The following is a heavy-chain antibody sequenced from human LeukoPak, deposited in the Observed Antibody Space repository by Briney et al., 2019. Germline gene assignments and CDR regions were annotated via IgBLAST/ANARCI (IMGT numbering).Heavy chain of an antibody. Sequence: SETLSLTCTVSGGSISSGGYYWSWIRQHPGKGLEWIGYIYYSGSTYYNPSLKSRVTISVDTSKNQFSLKLGSVTAADTAIYYCARVSVAGTGPDYWGQGTLVTVSS. D-gene: IGHD6-13*01. CDR2: IYYSGST. CDR1: GGSISSGGYY. J-gene: IGHJ4*02. CDR3: ARVSVAGTGPDY. V-gene: IGHV4-31*03.